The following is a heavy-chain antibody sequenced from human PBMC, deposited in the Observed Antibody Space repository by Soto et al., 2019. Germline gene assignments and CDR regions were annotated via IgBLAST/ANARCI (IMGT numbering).Heavy chain of an antibody. D-gene: IGHD6-13*01. CDR2: ISSSSSYI. CDR1: GFTFSSYS. Sequence: GGSLRLSCAASGFTFSSYSMNWVRQAPGKGLEWVSSISSSSSYIYYADSVKGRFTISRDNAKNSLYLQMNSLRAEDTAVYYCAREHSSSWYGFDPCGQGTLVTVSS. V-gene: IGHV3-21*01. CDR3: AREHSSSWYGFDP. J-gene: IGHJ5*02.